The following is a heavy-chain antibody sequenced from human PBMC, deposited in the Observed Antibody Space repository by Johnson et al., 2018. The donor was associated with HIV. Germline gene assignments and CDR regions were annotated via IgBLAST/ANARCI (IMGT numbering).Heavy chain of an antibody. J-gene: IGHJ3*02. V-gene: IGHV3-66*01. CDR1: GFTVRSNY. D-gene: IGHD6-6*01. Sequence: VQLVESGGGLVQPGGSLRLSCAASGFTVRSNYMSWVRQAPGKGLEWVSVIYSGGSTYYADSVKGRFTISRDNSKNTLYLQMNSLRAEDTAVYYCAKDLYRTSPGNAFDIWGQGTMVTVSS. CDR2: IYSGGST. CDR3: AKDLYRTSPGNAFDI.